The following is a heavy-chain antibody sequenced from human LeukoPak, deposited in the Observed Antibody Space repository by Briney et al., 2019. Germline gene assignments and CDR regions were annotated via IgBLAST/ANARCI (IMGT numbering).Heavy chain of an antibody. CDR1: GYTFTDDG. CDR3: ARIQVNWYGEVTPLSPPNYGMDV. CDR2: ISPYNGNT. V-gene: IGHV1-18*01. D-gene: IGHD3-10*01. J-gene: IGHJ6*02. Sequence: ASVKVSCKASGYTFTDDGISWVRQAPGQGLEWMGWISPYNGNTKYADKVLGRVTMSTDISTTTAYMELRCLGSGDTAVYYCARIQVNWYGEVTPLSPPNYGMDVWGQGTTVIVSS.